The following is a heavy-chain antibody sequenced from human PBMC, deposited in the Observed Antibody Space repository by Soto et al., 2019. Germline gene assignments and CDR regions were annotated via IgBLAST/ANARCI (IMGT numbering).Heavy chain of an antibody. V-gene: IGHV3-48*03. CDR2: ITGSGGAI. CDR3: ARVNTEVIPAIIPHYSGMDV. CDR1: GFTFSTYE. J-gene: IGHJ6*02. D-gene: IGHD2-2*02. Sequence: EVELVESGGGLGQPGGAVRLSCTASGFTFSTYEMNWVRQAPGKGLDWVAYITGSGGAIYFADSVKGRFSISRDNAKNELYLEMKSLRAEDTAAYYCARVNTEVIPAIIPHYSGMDVLGQGTTVTVSS.